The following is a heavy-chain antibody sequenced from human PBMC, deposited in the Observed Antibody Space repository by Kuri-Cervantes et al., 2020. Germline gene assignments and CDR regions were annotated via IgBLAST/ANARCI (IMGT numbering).Heavy chain of an antibody. D-gene: IGHD3-10*01. Sequence: GESLKISCADSGFTVSSNYMSWVRQAPGKGLEWVSTIYSGGRTYYADSVKGRFIISRDNSKNTLYLQTNSLRTEDTAVYYCATHGSGSYYYYYYGMDVWGQGTTVTVSS. CDR1: GFTVSSNY. CDR3: ATHGSGSYYYYYYGMDV. CDR2: IYSGGRT. J-gene: IGHJ6*02. V-gene: IGHV3-53*01.